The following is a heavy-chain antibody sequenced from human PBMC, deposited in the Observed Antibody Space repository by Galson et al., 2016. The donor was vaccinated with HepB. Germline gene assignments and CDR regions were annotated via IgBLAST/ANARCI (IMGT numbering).Heavy chain of an antibody. D-gene: IGHD3-10*01. Sequence: SLRLSCAASGFTFSDSYMTWIRQAPGKGLEWVSSISSRGGSAIHYADSVKGQFTISRDNAKNSLFLQMNSLRAEDTAVYYCAKEHYFGSGSYFDNWGQGTLVTVSS. CDR2: ISSRGGSAI. CDR3: AKEHYFGSGSYFDN. J-gene: IGHJ4*02. CDR1: GFTFSDSY. V-gene: IGHV3-11*01.